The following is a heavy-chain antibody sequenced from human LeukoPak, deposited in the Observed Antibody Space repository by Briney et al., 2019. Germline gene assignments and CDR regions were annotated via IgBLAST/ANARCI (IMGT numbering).Heavy chain of an antibody. Sequence: GASVKVSCKAFGYTIIGYYMHWVRQAPGQGLQWMGWMNPNSGVTNYATKFQGRVTMTRATSISTAYMELSGLRYDDTAVYYCARDFMVRGVTTPDYWGQGTLVTVSS. D-gene: IGHD3-10*01. J-gene: IGHJ4*02. CDR1: GYTIIGYY. V-gene: IGHV1-2*02. CDR2: MNPNSGVT. CDR3: ARDFMVRGVTTPDY.